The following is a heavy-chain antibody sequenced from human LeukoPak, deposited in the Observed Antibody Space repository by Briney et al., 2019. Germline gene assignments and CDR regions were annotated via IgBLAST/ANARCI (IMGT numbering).Heavy chain of an antibody. CDR1: GYTFTGYY. Sequence: GASVKVSCKASGYTFTGYYMHWVRQAPGQGLEWMGWINPNSGGTNYAQKFQGRVTMTRDTSISTAYMELSRLRSDDTAVYYCASAYGSGSYGAFDIWGQGTMVTVSS. CDR3: ASAYGSGSYGAFDI. CDR2: INPNSGGT. V-gene: IGHV1-2*02. J-gene: IGHJ3*02. D-gene: IGHD3-10*01.